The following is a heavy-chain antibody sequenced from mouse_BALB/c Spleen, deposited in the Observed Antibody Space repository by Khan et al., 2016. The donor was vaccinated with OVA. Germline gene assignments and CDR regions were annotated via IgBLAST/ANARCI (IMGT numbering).Heavy chain of an antibody. Sequence: EVQLQESGPGLVKPSQSLSLTCSVTGYSITSGYYWNWIRQFPGNKLEWMGYISYDGSSNYNPSLKNRISITRDTSKNQFFLKLISVTTEDTATYYCARRNGNYGYAMDYWGQGTSVNVSS. CDR2: ISYDGSS. V-gene: IGHV3-6*02. CDR3: ARRNGNYGYAMDY. J-gene: IGHJ4*01. CDR1: GYSITSGYY. D-gene: IGHD2-1*01.